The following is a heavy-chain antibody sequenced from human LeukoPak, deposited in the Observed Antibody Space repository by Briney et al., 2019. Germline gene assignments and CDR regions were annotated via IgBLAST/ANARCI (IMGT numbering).Heavy chain of an antibody. J-gene: IGHJ6*03. D-gene: IGHD3-22*01. CDR1: GGSISSGGYY. CDR2: MYHNGST. V-gene: IGHV4-30-2*01. CDR3: ARHDGPGRRYYTNRPGHYYYYMDV. Sequence: SETLSLTCTVSGGSISSGGYYWNWIRQPPGKGLEWIGYMYHNGSTYYNPSLKSRVTISGDRSRNQFSLKLSSVTAADTAVYYCARHDGPGRRYYTNRPGHYYYYMDVWGKGTTVTVSS.